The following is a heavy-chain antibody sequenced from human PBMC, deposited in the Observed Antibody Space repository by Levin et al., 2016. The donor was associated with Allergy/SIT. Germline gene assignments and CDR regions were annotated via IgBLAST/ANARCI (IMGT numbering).Heavy chain of an antibody. CDR2: ISSSSSYI. J-gene: IGHJ4*02. CDR1: GFTFSSYS. D-gene: IGHD6-13*01. V-gene: IGHV3-21*01. CDR3: AREDGSSSWYPVDY. Sequence: GESLKISCAASGFTFSSYSMNWVRQAPGKGLEWVSSISSSSSYIYYADSVKGRFTISRDNAKNSLYLQMNSLRAEDTAVYYCAREDGSSSWYPVDYWGQGTLVTVSS.